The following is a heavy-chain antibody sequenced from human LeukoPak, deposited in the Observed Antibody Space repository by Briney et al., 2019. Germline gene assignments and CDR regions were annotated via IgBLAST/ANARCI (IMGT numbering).Heavy chain of an antibody. J-gene: IGHJ6*02. CDR2: ISSSSDYI. Sequence: GGSLRPSCPPSEFPFSDYSMTWFRQAPGKGRKWSPSISSSSDYIYYADSVKGRFTISRDNARNSLYLQMNSLRAEDTAVYYCARSRSVSNYKGMDVWGQGTTVTVSS. CDR1: EFPFSDYS. D-gene: IGHD5/OR15-5a*01. V-gene: IGHV3-21*01. CDR3: ARSRSVSNYKGMDV.